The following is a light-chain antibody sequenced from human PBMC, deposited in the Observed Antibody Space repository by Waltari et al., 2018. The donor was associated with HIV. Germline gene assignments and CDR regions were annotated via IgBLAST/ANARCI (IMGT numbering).Light chain of an antibody. CDR1: SSDVGSYNR. Sequence: QSALTQPPSVSGSPGQSVSISFTGSSSDVGSYNRVSWYQQPPGTAPKPISYEVNHRPSGVPDRFSGSQSGNTASLTISGLQAEDEADYYCSLYTGTTNVLFGGGTKLTVL. CDR3: SLYTGTTNVL. V-gene: IGLV2-18*01. J-gene: IGLJ2*01. CDR2: EVN.